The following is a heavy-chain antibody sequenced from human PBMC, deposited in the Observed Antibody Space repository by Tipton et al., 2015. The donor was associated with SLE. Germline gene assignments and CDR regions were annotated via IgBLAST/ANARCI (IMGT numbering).Heavy chain of an antibody. Sequence: TLSLTCTVAGGSISSYYWTWIRQPPGKGLEWIGYIYYSGSTNYNPSLKSQVTMSVDTSKNQFSLKLSSVTAADTAVYYCARGPPRLVWYYFDYWGQGTLVTVS. V-gene: IGHV4-59*01. J-gene: IGHJ4*02. CDR3: ARGPPRLVWYYFDY. CDR1: GGSISSYY. D-gene: IGHD3-16*01. CDR2: IYYSGST.